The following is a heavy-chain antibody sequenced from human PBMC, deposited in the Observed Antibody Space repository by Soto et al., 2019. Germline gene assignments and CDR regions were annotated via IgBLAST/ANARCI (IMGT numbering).Heavy chain of an antibody. V-gene: IGHV3-33*01. J-gene: IGHJ4*02. Sequence: GGSLRLSSAASGFTFSSYGMHWVRQAPGKGLEWVAVIWYDGSNKYYADSVKGRFTISRDNSKNTLYLQMNSLRAEDTAVYYCARDQQWLVRSYFDFWGQGTLVTVSS. CDR1: GFTFSSYG. CDR2: IWYDGSNK. D-gene: IGHD6-19*01. CDR3: ARDQQWLVRSYFDF.